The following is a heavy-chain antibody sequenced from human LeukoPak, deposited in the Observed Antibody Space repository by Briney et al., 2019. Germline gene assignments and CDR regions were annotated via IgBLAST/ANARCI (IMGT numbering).Heavy chain of an antibody. J-gene: IGHJ4*02. CDR1: GDAISGYY. CDR2: VYYSGST. D-gene: IGHD2-21*01. CDR3: ASGWLRYYYFDT. Sequence: SETLSLTCSVSGDAISGYYWSWIRQSPGQGLEWIRYVYYSGSTNYNPSLKSRAVISIDTSKNQFSLNLTSVTAADTAVYYCASGWLRYYYFDTWGQGTLVTVSS. V-gene: IGHV4-59*01.